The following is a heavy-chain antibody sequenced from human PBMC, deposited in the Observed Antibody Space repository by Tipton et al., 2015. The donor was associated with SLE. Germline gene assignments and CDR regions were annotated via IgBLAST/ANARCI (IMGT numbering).Heavy chain of an antibody. CDR1: GFTFSSYW. CDR2: ISSNGGST. V-gene: IGHV3-64*02. J-gene: IGHJ6*03. CDR3: ARGERDIVATIREGGYMDV. D-gene: IGHD5-12*01. Sequence: SLRLSCAASGFTFSSYWMSWVRQAPGKGLEYVSAISSNGGSTYYADSVKGRFTISRDNSKNTLYLQMNSLRAEDTAVYYCARGERDIVATIREGGYMDVWGKGTTVTVSS.